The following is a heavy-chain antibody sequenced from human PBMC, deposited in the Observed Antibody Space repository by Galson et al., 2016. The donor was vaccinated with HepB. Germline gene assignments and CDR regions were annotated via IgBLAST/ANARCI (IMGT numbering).Heavy chain of an antibody. V-gene: IGHV1-69*13. CDR1: GGTFTSYA. CDR2: IIPIFGTS. J-gene: IGHJ6*02. Sequence: SVKVSCKASGGTFTSYAISWVRQAPGQGLEWMGWIIPIFGTSNYAQKFQGRVTITADESTSTAYMELSSLRSEDTAVYYCARVREGYNHYSYYGMDVWGQGPTVTVSS. D-gene: IGHD5-24*01. CDR3: ARVREGYNHYSYYGMDV.